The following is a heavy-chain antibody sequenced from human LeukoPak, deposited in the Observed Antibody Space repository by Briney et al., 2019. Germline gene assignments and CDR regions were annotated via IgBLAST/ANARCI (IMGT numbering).Heavy chain of an antibody. V-gene: IGHV4-4*02. CDR2: IYHSGST. CDR1: GGSISSSNW. D-gene: IGHD3-22*01. J-gene: IGHJ3*02. CDR3: ARDPLPILYYYDRNAFDI. Sequence: SETLSLTCAVSGGSISSSNWWSWVRQPPGKGLEWIGEIYHSGSTNYNPSLKSRVTISVDKSKNQFSLKLSSVTAADTAVYYCARDPLPILYYYDRNAFDIWGQGTMVTVSS.